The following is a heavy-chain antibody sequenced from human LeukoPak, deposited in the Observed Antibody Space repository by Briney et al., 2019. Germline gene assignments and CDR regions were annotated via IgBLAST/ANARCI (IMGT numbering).Heavy chain of an antibody. J-gene: IGHJ4*02. CDR1: GFKFDDYW. CDR2: IKEDGSEK. D-gene: IGHD3-10*01. V-gene: IGHV3-7*03. Sequence: PGGSLRLSCAASGFKFDDYWTNWVRQAPGKGLEWVANIKEDGSEKYYVDSVKGRFTISRDNARSFLYLQMNSLRAEDTAVNYCARAGTSIRGIKVYWGQGTLVTVSS. CDR3: ARAGTSIRGIKVY.